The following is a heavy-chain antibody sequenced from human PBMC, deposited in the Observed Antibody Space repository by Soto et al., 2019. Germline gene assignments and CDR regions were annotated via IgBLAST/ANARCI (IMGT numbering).Heavy chain of an antibody. J-gene: IGHJ4*02. CDR2: IYHSGST. V-gene: IGHV4-30-2*01. CDR1: GGSISSGGYS. Sequence: TLSLTCAVSGGSISSGGYSWSWIRQPPGKGPEWIGYIYHSGSTYYNPSLKSRVTISVDRSKNQFSLKLSSVTAADTAVYYCARGRFCSGGSCYFDSWGQGTPVTVSS. CDR3: ARGRFCSGGSCYFDS. D-gene: IGHD2-15*01.